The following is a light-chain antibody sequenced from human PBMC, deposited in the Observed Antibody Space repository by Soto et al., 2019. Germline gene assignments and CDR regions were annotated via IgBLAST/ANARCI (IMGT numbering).Light chain of an antibody. V-gene: IGLV1-40*01. CDR2: GNN. CDR3: QSFDSSLSAYV. CDR1: SSNIGTGSD. Sequence: QSALTQSPSVSGAPGQRVTISCTGSSSNIGTGSDVRWYQHLPGAAPRLLLYGNNNRPSGVPDRFSGSKSGTSASLAITGLQAEDEADYYFQSFDSSLSAYVFGPGTKVTVL. J-gene: IGLJ1*01.